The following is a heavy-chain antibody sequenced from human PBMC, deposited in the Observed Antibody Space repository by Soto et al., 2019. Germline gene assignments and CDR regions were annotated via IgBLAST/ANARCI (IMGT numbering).Heavy chain of an antibody. CDR2: LDRSVGT. D-gene: IGHD6-6*01. J-gene: IGHJ6*02. CDR1: GDCRRGQS. Sequence: SETLSLTCAVVGDCRRGQSWNWMGQSPGKGLEWIGELDRSVGTNDNPSLKSRAIISDDTSKNQCSLTLTSVTAAGTAVDYCARADSSGSSGESLDVCRRRPTVTVSS. V-gene: IGHV4-34*04. CDR3: ARADSSGSSGESLDV.